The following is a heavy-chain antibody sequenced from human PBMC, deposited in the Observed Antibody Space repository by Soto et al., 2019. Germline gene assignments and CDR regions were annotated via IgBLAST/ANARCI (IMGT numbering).Heavy chain of an antibody. CDR2: ISAYNGNT. D-gene: IGHD2-15*01. J-gene: IGHJ5*02. CDR3: ARGSIVARGDWFDP. V-gene: IGHV1-18*01. CDR1: CYTFTSYG. Sequence: SGEVSFKASCYTFTSYGISWVRQAPGQGLEWMGWISAYNGNTNYAQKLQGRVTMTTDTSTSTAYMELRSLRSDDTAVYYCARGSIVARGDWFDPWGQGTLVTVYS.